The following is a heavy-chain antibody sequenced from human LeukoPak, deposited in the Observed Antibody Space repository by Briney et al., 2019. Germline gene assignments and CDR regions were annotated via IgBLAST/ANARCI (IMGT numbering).Heavy chain of an antibody. Sequence: SQTLSLTCTVSGGSISSGGYYWGWIRQPPGKGLEWIGEINHSGSTNYNPSLKSRVTISVDTSKNQFSLKLSSVTAADTAVYYCARGRGGSYYYGSGSLTTLDYWGRGTLVTVSS. CDR2: INHSGST. CDR1: GGSISSGGYY. J-gene: IGHJ4*02. V-gene: IGHV4-39*07. CDR3: ARGRGGSYYYGSGSLTTLDY. D-gene: IGHD3-10*01.